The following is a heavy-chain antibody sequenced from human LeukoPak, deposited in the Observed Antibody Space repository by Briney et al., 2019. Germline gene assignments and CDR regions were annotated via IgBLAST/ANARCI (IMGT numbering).Heavy chain of an antibody. CDR3: ARDGCSGGSCYYFDY. D-gene: IGHD2-15*01. J-gene: IGHJ4*02. Sequence: TGRSLTLSCAASGFTFSSYGMHWVRQAPGKGLEWVAVIWYDGSKKYYADSVKGRFTICRDNSKNTLYLQMNSLRAEDTAVYYWARDGCSGGSCYYFDYWGQGTLVTVSS. CDR2: IWYDGSKK. CDR1: GFTFSSYG. V-gene: IGHV3-33*01.